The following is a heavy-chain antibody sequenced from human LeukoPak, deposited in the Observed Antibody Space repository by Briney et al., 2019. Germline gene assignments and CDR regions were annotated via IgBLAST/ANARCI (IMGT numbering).Heavy chain of an antibody. J-gene: IGHJ3*01. V-gene: IGHV3-7*01. CDR1: GFTFSSYM. CDR2: IKEDESEK. D-gene: IGHD1-14*01. Sequence: GGSLRLSCAASGFTFSSYMMTWVRQAPGKGLEWVANIKEDESEKYYVDSVEGRFTISKDNARNTLSLQMNSLTIEDTAVYYCVVVVEPPDSDGFDVWGQGTMITVSS. CDR3: VVVVEPPDSDGFDV.